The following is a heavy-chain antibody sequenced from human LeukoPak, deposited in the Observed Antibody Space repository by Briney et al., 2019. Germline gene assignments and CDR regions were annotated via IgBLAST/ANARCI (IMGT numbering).Heavy chain of an antibody. V-gene: IGHV4-39*07. D-gene: IGHD6-19*01. Sequence: SETLSLTCTVSGGSISSTSYYWGWIRQPPGKGLEWIGSIFYSGSTYYNPSLKSRVTISVDTSKNQFSLKLNSVTAADTAVYYCARRPLSGWYAGRFDPWGQGTLVTVSS. CDR2: IFYSGST. CDR3: ARRPLSGWYAGRFDP. J-gene: IGHJ5*02. CDR1: GGSISSTSYY.